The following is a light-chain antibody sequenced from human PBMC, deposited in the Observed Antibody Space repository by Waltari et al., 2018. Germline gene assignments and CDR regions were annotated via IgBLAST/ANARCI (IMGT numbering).Light chain of an antibody. CDR2: GAS. J-gene: IGKJ1*01. Sequence: SPNNMTYLAWSQQNPGPPPRVLFYGASTRESVFPDRFSGSGSGTDFTLTINTLQAEDLAVYYCQQYYSTPPAFGQGTRVEI. CDR3: QQYYSTPPA. CDR1: SPNNMTY. V-gene: IGKV4-1*01.